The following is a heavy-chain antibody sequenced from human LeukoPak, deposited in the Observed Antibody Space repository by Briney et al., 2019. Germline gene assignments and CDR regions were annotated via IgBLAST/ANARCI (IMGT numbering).Heavy chain of an antibody. D-gene: IGHD2-15*01. CDR1: GFTFSSYE. CDR2: ISSTGNTV. J-gene: IGHJ6*04. CDR3: TKETPQMDV. V-gene: IGHV3-48*03. Sequence: TGGSLKLSCAASGFTFSSYEMNWVRQAPGQGLEWVAYISSTGNTVHYAGSVKGRFTISRDNAKNSLYPQMNRLRAEDTAVYYCTKETPQMDVWGKGTTVTVSS.